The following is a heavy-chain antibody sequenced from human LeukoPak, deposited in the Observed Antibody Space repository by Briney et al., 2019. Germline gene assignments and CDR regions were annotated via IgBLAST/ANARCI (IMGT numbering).Heavy chain of an antibody. D-gene: IGHD3-10*01. CDR1: GGSISTRDYY. V-gene: IGHV4-39*07. J-gene: IGHJ4*02. Sequence: SETLSLTCTVSGGSISTRDYYGAWIRQPPGKGLEWIGEINHSGSTNYNPSLKSRVTISVDTSKNQFSLKLSSVTAADTAVYYCARFPYYYGSGSYYPYYFDYWGQGTLVTVSS. CDR2: INHSGST. CDR3: ARFPYYYGSGSYYPYYFDY.